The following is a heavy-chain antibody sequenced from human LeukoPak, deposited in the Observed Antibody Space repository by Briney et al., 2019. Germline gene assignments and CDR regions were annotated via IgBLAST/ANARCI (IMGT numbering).Heavy chain of an antibody. Sequence: SETLSLTCAVYGGSFSGYYWSWIRQPPGKGLEWIGEINHSGSTYYNPSLKSRVTISVDTSKNQFSLKLSSVTAADTAVYYCARLRIVGATYNWFDPWGQGTLVTVSS. CDR1: GGSFSGYY. V-gene: IGHV4-34*01. J-gene: IGHJ5*02. CDR3: ARLRIVGATYNWFDP. D-gene: IGHD1-26*01. CDR2: INHSGST.